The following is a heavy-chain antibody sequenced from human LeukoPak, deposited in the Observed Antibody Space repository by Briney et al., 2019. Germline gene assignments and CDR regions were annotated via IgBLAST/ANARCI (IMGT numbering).Heavy chain of an antibody. V-gene: IGHV3-74*01. CDR3: SSGSYHNDY. J-gene: IGHJ4*02. Sequence: PGGSLRLSCTASGLTFSTYWMHWVRQAPGKGPVWVAHIKSDGGGTTYADSVKGRFTISRDNAKNALYLQMNSLRAEDTAVYYCSSGSYHNDYWGQGTLVTVSS. CDR2: IKSDGGGT. CDR1: GLTFSTYW. D-gene: IGHD3-10*01.